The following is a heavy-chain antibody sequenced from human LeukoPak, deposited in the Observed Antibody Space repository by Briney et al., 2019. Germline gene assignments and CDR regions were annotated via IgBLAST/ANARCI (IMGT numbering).Heavy chain of an antibody. D-gene: IGHD3-22*01. V-gene: IGHV3-23*01. CDR3: AKNWDYYDTYYYGMDV. Sequence: PGGSLRLSCAASGFTFSSYAMSWVRQAPGKGLEWVSAISGSGGSTFYADSVKGRFTISRDNSKNTLYLQMNSLRAEDTAVYYCAKNWDYYDTYYYGMDVWGQGTTVTVSS. CDR1: GFTFSSYA. J-gene: IGHJ6*02. CDR2: ISGSGGST.